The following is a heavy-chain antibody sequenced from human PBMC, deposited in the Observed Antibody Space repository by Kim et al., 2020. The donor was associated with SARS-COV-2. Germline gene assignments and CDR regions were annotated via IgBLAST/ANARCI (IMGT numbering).Heavy chain of an antibody. D-gene: IGHD3-10*01. J-gene: IGHJ6*03. V-gene: IGHV1-69*04. CDR2: IIPIFGIA. Sequence: SVKVSCKASGGTFSSYAISWVRQAPGQGLEWMGRIIPIFGIANYAQKFQGRVTITADKSTSTAYMELSSLRSEDTAVYYCARDCPTGKDYYYYYMDVWGKGTTVTVSS. CDR1: GGTFSSYA. CDR3: ARDCPTGKDYYYYYMDV.